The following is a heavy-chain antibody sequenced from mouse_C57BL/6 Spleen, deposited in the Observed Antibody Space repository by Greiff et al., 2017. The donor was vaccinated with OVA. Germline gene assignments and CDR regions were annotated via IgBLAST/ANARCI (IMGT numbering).Heavy chain of an antibody. V-gene: IGHV2-2*01. CDR2: IWSGGST. CDR1: GFSLTSYG. Sequence: VHLVESGPGLVQPSQSLSITCTVSGFSLTSYGVHWVRQSPGKGLEWLGVIWSGGSTDYNAAFISRLSISKDNSKSQVFFKMNSLQADDTAIYYCARANGSLRTFAYWGQGTLVTVSA. J-gene: IGHJ3*01. CDR3: ARANGSLRTFAY. D-gene: IGHD2-12*01.